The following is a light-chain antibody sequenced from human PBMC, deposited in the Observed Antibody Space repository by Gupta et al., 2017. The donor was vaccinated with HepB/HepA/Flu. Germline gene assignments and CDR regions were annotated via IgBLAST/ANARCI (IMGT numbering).Light chain of an antibody. CDR2: AAS. Sequence: DIQMPQSPSSLSASVGDRVTVPCRASQSIVTYLNWYQQKPGKAPNLLIYAASSLQYGVPSRFSGSGSGTDFTLTITTLQPDDFATYYCQQSYSTPFTFGGGTKVEIK. CDR3: QQSYSTPFT. V-gene: IGKV1-39*01. CDR1: QSIVTY. J-gene: IGKJ4*01.